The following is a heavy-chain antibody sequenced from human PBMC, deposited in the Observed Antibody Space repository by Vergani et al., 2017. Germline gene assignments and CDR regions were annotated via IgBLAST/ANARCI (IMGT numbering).Heavy chain of an antibody. V-gene: IGHV5-51*01. D-gene: IGHD1-1*01. Sequence: EVELVQSGPEMRNPGESLKISCKGSEYSFGNYWIGWARQMPGKGLEWMGIIYPADSDTRYSPSFQGQVTISADKSISTAFLQWDSLKASDTALYYCARHTTYTDSWGQGTLVTVSS. J-gene: IGHJ4*02. CDR1: EYSFGNYW. CDR3: ARHTTYTDS. CDR2: IYPADSDT.